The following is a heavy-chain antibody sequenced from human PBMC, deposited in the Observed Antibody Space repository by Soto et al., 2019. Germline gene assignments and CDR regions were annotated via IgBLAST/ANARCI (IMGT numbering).Heavy chain of an antibody. J-gene: IGHJ4*02. V-gene: IGHV3-66*01. CDR2: IYSGGST. Sequence: PGGSLRLSCAASGFTVSSNYMSWVRQAPGKGLEWVSVIYSGGSTYYADSVKGRFTISRDNSKNTLYLQMNSLRAEDTAVYYCARGRLPYGSSRAGFDYWGQGTQVTVSS. D-gene: IGHD6-6*01. CDR3: ARGRLPYGSSRAGFDY. CDR1: GFTVSSNY.